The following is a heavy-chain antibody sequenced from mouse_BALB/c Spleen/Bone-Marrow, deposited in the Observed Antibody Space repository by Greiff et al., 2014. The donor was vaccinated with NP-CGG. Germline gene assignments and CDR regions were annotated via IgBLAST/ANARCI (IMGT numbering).Heavy chain of an antibody. J-gene: IGHJ3*01. D-gene: IGHD1-1*01. CDR1: GFAFSSYD. CDR3: ARQILRGFAY. CDR2: ISSGGGSA. V-gene: IGHV5-12-1*01. Sequence: VQLKESGGGLVKPGGSLKLSCAASGFAFSSYDMSWVRQTPEKRLGWVAYISSGGGSAYYSDTVKGRFTISRDNAKNTLYLQMSSLKSEDTAMYYCARQILRGFAYWGQGTLVTASA.